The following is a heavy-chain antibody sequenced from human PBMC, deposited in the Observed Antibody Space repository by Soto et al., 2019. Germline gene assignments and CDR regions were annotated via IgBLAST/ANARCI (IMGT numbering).Heavy chain of an antibody. CDR1: GYSFTTFC. J-gene: IGHJ6*02. CDR2: THPGESET. Sequence: GESLKISCEASGYSFTTFCIALVLQMPGKGLEWMGITHPGESETRYSPSFQGQVTISADRSTSTAYLQWGSLKASDTAIYYCARHENYYYAYYGMDVWGQGTTVTVSS. CDR3: ARHENYYYAYYGMDV. V-gene: IGHV5-51*01.